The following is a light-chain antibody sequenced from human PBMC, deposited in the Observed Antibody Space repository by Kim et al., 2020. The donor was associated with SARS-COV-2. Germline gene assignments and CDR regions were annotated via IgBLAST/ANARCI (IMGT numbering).Light chain of an antibody. CDR3: AAWDDSLSGPV. CDR2: RNT. CDR1: SPNIGHNY. J-gene: IGLJ3*02. V-gene: IGLV1-47*01. Sequence: GQGVPISCSGSSPNIGHNYVYWYQQCPGTAPKVLIYRNTERPSGVPDRFSGSNSGTSASLAISGLRSEDEADYYCAAWDDSLSGPVFGGGTKLTVL.